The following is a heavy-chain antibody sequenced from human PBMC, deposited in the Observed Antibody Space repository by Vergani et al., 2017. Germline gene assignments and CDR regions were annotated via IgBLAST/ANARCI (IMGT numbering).Heavy chain of an antibody. CDR3: ARSMVRGVPPHYYYYYGMDV. CDR2: IAYDGSNK. V-gene: IGHV3-30*03. CDR1: GFTFSSYG. J-gene: IGHJ6*02. Sequence: QVQLVESGGGVVQPGRSLRLSCAASGFTFSSYGMHWVRQAPGKGLEWVAVIAYDGSNKYYADSVKGRFTISRDNSKNSLYLQMNSLRAEDTAVYYCARSMVRGVPPHYYYYYGMDVWGQGTTVTVSS. D-gene: IGHD3-10*01.